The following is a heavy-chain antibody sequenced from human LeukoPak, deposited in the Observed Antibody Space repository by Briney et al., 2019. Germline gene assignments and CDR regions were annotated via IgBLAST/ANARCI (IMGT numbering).Heavy chain of an antibody. D-gene: IGHD5-18*01. CDR1: GYTFTSYD. V-gene: IGHV1-8*01. CDR3: ARVGLGYSYGLAYYYYMDV. CDR2: MNPNSGNT. Sequence: ASVKVSCKASGYTFTSYDINWVRQATGQGLEWMGWMNPNSGNTGYAQKFQGRVTMTRNTSISTAYMELSSLRSEDTAVYYCARVGLGYSYGLAYYYYMDVWGKGTTVTVSS. J-gene: IGHJ6*03.